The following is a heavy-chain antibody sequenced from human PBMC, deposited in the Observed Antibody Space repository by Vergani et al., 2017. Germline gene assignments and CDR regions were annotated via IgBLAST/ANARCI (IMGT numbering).Heavy chain of an antibody. D-gene: IGHD3-3*01. CDR1: GFTFSSYW. J-gene: IGHJ4*02. V-gene: IGHV3-74*01. CDR3: ASGGYYDFWSGYTAVDY. Sequence: EVQLVESGGGLVQPGGSLILSCAASGFTFSSYWMHWVRQAPGKGLVWVSRINSDGSSTSYADSVKGRFTISRDNAKNTLYLQMNSLRAEDTAVYYCASGGYYDFWSGYTAVDYWGQGTLVTVSS. CDR2: INSDGSST.